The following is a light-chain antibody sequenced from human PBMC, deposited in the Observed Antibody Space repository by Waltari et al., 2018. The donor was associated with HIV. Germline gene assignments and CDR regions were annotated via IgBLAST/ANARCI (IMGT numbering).Light chain of an antibody. J-gene: IGLJ2*01. V-gene: IGLV3-21*02. CDR3: EVWDSSGDHYVV. CDR1: KIGSKS. CDR2: DDN. Sequence: SFVLTQPPSVSVAPGQTARITCGGNKIGSKSVHWYQQNAGQAPMLFVYDDNDRPSGITERFSGSNSGNTATLTINRVEAGDEADYYCEVWDSSGDHYVVFGGGTKLTVL.